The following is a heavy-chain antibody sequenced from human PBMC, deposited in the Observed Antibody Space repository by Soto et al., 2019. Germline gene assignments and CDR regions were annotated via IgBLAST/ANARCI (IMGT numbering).Heavy chain of an antibody. D-gene: IGHD6-19*01. CDR2: IYPGNSET. CDR1: GYSFVSYW. CDR3: ARHRSQWLSVGEHEGFDI. J-gene: IGHJ3*02. V-gene: IGHV5-51*01. Sequence: PGESLKIPCQASGYSFVSYWIGWVRQMPGKGLEWMGIIYPGNSETKYSPPFQGQVTFSVDKSNSTAYLQWSTLKDSDTATYYCARHRSQWLSVGEHEGFDIWGLGTRVTVSS.